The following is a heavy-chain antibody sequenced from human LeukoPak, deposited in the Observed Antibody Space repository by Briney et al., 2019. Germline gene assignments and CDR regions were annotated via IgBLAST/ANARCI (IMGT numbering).Heavy chain of an antibody. V-gene: IGHV3-43*02. J-gene: IGHJ4*02. D-gene: IGHD3-3*01. Sequence: PGGSLRLSCAASGFTFEDYAMHWVRQGPGKGLEWVSLISGNGNNIYYADSVKGRFTISRDNSKNSPYLQMNSLRTEDTASYYCAKDLPQYYDFWSGYYGGFDYWGQGTLVTVSS. CDR1: GFTFEDYA. CDR3: AKDLPQYYDFWSGYYGGFDY. CDR2: ISGNGNNI.